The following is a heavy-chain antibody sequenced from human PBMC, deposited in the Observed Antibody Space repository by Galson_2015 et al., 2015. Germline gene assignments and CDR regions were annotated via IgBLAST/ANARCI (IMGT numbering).Heavy chain of an antibody. Sequence: SLRLCGAASGFTFNNYWMHWVRQAPGQGLEGVSGISGSGDSTYNADSVKGRFTISRDNPKNTLYLQMNSLRAEDTAVYYCEGYDFWSGFGGYWGQGTLVTVSS. V-gene: IGHV3-23*01. D-gene: IGHD3-3*01. J-gene: IGHJ4*02. CDR1: GFTFNNYW. CDR3: EGYDFWSGFGGY. CDR2: ISGSGDST.